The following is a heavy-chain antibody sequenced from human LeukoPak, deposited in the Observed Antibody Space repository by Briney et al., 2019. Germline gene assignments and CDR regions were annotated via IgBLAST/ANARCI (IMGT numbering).Heavy chain of an antibody. CDR1: GFTFSSYS. J-gene: IGHJ4*02. V-gene: IGHV3-21*01. CDR3: ASQYCSSTSCYTGIIDY. Sequence: GGSLRLSCAASGFTFSSYSMNWVRQAPVKGLEWVSSISSSSSYIYYADSVKGRFTISRDNSKNTLYLQMNSLRAEDTAVYYCASQYCSSTSCYTGIIDYWGQGTLVTVSS. D-gene: IGHD2-2*02. CDR2: ISSSSSYI.